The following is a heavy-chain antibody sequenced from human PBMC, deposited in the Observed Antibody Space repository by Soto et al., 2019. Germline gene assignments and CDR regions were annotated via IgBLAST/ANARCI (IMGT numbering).Heavy chain of an antibody. Sequence: GESLKISCKGSGYSFTSYWISWVRQMPGKGLEWMGRIDPSDSYTNYSPSFQGHVTISADKSISTAYLQWSSLKASDTAMYYCATHPSKYSSSHFDYWGQGTLVTVSS. CDR2: IDPSDSYT. V-gene: IGHV5-10-1*01. D-gene: IGHD6-6*01. J-gene: IGHJ4*02. CDR3: ATHPSKYSSSHFDY. CDR1: GYSFTSYW.